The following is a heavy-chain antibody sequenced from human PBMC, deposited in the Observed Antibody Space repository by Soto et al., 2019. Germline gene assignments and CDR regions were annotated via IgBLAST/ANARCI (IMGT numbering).Heavy chain of an antibody. D-gene: IGHD6-13*01. Sequence: PSETLSLTCAVSGGSISSSNWWSWVRQPPGKGLEWIGDIYHSGSTNYNPSPKSRVTISVDRSKNQFSLKLSSVTAADTAVYYCARAYSSIPPLGFDPWGQGTLVTVSS. V-gene: IGHV4-4*02. CDR3: ARAYSSIPPLGFDP. CDR1: GGSISSSNW. J-gene: IGHJ5*02. CDR2: IYHSGST.